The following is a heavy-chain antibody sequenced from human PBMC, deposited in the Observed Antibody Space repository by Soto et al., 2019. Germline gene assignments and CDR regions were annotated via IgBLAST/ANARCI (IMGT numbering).Heavy chain of an antibody. CDR1: GFTFSSYG. V-gene: IGHV3-30*18. Sequence: QVQLVESGGGVVQPGRSLRLSCAASGFTFSSYGMHWVRQAPGKGLEWVAVISYDGSNKYYADSVKGRFTISRDNSKNTLYLQMNRLRAEDTAVYYCAKGPVSSVYVDYWGQGTLVTVSS. D-gene: IGHD3-10*01. CDR2: ISYDGSNK. J-gene: IGHJ4*02. CDR3: AKGPVSSVYVDY.